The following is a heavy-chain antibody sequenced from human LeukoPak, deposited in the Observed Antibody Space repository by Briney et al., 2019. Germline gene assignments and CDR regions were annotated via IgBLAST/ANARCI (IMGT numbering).Heavy chain of an antibody. CDR1: GFTFSSYG. V-gene: IGHV3-23*01. CDR3: ARGNSMVRGVLNLSFDY. D-gene: IGHD3-10*01. Sequence: SGGSLRLSCAASGFTFSSYGMSWVRQAPGKGLEWVSAISGSGGSTYYADSVKGRFTISRDNSKNTLYLQMNSLRAEDTAVYYCARGNSMVRGVLNLSFDYWGQGTLVTVSS. CDR2: ISGSGGST. J-gene: IGHJ4*02.